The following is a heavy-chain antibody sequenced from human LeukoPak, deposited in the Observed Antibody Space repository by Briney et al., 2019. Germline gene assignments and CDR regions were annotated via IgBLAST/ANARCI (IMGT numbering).Heavy chain of an antibody. CDR1: GGSISSYF. J-gene: IGHJ4*02. CDR3: ARRRYGDYYFDY. D-gene: IGHD4-17*01. Sequence: SETLSLTCTVSGGSISSYFWSWIRQPAGKGLEWIGRLYSSGGTNYNPSLKSRLTMSVDTSKNQFSLHLSSVTAADTAMYYCARRRYGDYYFDYWGQGTLVTVSS. CDR2: LYSSGGT. V-gene: IGHV4-4*07.